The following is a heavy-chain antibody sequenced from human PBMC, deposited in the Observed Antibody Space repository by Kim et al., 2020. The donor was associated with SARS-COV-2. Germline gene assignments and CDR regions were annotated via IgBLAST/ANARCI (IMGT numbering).Heavy chain of an antibody. CDR1: GGSISSYY. V-gene: IGHV4-4*07. Sequence: SETLSLTCTVSGGSISSYYWSWIRQPAGKGLEWIGRIYTSGSTNYNPSLKSRVTMSVDTSKNQFSLKLSSVTAADTAVYYCARDFFTWTLGLLEVPAANNWFDPWGQGTLVTVSS. J-gene: IGHJ5*02. CDR2: IYTSGST. CDR3: ARDFFTWTLGLLEVPAANNWFDP. D-gene: IGHD2-2*01.